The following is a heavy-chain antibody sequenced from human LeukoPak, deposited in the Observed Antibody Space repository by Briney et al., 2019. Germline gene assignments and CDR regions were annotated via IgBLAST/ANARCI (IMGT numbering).Heavy chain of an antibody. V-gene: IGHV3-30*18. D-gene: IGHD1-26*01. CDR2: ISYGGSNK. Sequence: PGSSLRLSCVASEFTFSTYGMHWGRKPPGKGLEWVTLISYGGSNKYYADSVEGRFTLSRDNSENTLDLQMNRLRAEDTAVYYCGKAGYGSYYAFDIWGQGTMVTVSS. CDR1: EFTFSTYG. J-gene: IGHJ3*02. CDR3: GKAGYGSYYAFDI.